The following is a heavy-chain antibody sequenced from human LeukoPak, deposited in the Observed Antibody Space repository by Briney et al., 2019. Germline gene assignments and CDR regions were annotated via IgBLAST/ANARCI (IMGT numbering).Heavy chain of an antibody. CDR1: GGTFSSYA. CDR3: AREGNGDYAGEAYYFDY. D-gene: IGHD4-17*01. CDR2: SIPICGTE. Sequence: SVTVSCKASGGTFSSYASSGVRQAAGQGLEWMGGSIPICGTENYAQKFQGRVTITADKYTSTAYMELSSLRSEDTAVYYCAREGNGDYAGEAYYFDYWGQGTLVTVSS. J-gene: IGHJ4*02. V-gene: IGHV1-69*06.